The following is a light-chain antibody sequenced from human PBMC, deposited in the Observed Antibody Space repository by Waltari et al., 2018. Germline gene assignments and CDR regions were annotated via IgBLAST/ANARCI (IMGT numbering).Light chain of an antibody. CDR2: GAS. J-gene: IGKJ3*01. V-gene: IGKV3-20*01. CDR3: QKYGSSPLFT. CDR1: QSVSSSY. Sequence: EIVLTQSPGTLSLSPGERATRSCRASQSVSSSYLAWYQQKPGQAPRLLIYGASSRATGIPDRFSGGGSGTDFTLTISRLEPEDFAVYYCQKYGSSPLFTFGPGTKVDIK.